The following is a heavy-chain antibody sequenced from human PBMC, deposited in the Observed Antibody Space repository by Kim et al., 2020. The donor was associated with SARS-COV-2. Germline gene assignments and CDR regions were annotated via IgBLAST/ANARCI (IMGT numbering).Heavy chain of an antibody. D-gene: IGHD6-19*01. V-gene: IGHV3-66*01. CDR1: GFTGSNNY. CDR2: VHSGGGT. J-gene: IGHJ4*02. Sequence: GGSLRLSCAASGFTGSNNYMSWVRQAPGKGLEWVSTVHSGGGTYYADSVKGRFTSSRDNSQNTLWLQMSSLRAEDTAMYYCGRGQWRPFDYWGQGTLVTVSS. CDR3: GRGQWRPFDY.